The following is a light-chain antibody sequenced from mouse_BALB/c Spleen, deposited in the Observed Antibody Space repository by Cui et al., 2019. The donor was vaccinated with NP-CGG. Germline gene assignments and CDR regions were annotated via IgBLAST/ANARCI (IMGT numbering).Light chain of an antibody. Sequence: QAVVTQESALTTSPGETVTLTCRSSTGAVTTSNYVYWVQEKPDHLFTGLIGGTNNRAPGVPARFSGSLIGDKAALIITGAQTEDEAIYFCALWYSNHWVFGGGTKLTVL. CDR3: ALWYSNHWV. V-gene: IGLV1*01. J-gene: IGLJ1*01. CDR2: GTN. CDR1: TGAVTTSNY.